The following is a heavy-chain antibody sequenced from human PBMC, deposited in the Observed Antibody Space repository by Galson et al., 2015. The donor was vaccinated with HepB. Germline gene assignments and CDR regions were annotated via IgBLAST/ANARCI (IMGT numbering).Heavy chain of an antibody. CDR2: IIPILGIA. D-gene: IGHD3-22*01. J-gene: IGHJ4*02. Sequence: SVKVSCKAYGGTFSSYAISWVRQAPGQGLEWMGRIIPILGIANYAQKFQGRVTITADKSTSTAYMELSSLRSEDTAVYYCARGLGYDSSGYYLYWGQGTLLTVSS. CDR1: GGTFSSYA. CDR3: ARGLGYDSSGYYLY. V-gene: IGHV1-69*04.